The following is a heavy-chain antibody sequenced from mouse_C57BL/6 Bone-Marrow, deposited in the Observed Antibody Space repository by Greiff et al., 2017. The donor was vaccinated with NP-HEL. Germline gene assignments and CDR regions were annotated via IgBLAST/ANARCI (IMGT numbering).Heavy chain of an antibody. CDR1: GFTFSSYG. J-gene: IGHJ2*01. D-gene: IGHD2-4*01. CDR3: ARPPSYDYDTGFDY. Sequence: EVKLMESGGDLVKPGGSLKLSCAASGFTFSSYGMSWVRQTPDKRLEWVATISSGGSYTYYPDSVKGRFTISRDNAKNTLYLQMSSLKSEDTAMYYCARPPSYDYDTGFDYWGQGTTLTVSS. V-gene: IGHV5-6*01. CDR2: ISSGGSYT.